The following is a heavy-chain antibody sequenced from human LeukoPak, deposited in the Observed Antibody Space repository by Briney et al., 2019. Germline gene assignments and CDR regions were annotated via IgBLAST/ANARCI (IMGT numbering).Heavy chain of an antibody. Sequence: GRSLRLSCAASGFTFSSYAMHWVRQAPGKGLEWVANIKQDGSEKYYVDSVKGRFTISRDNAKNSLYLQMNTLRAGDTAMYYCAKDAQPRSRWFDPWGQGTLVTVSS. D-gene: IGHD3-16*01. CDR1: GFTFSSYA. CDR2: IKQDGSEK. V-gene: IGHV3-7*03. J-gene: IGHJ5*02. CDR3: AKDAQPRSRWFDP.